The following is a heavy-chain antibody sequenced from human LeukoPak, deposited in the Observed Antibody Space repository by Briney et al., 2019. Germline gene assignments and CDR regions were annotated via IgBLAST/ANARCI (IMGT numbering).Heavy chain of an antibody. CDR2: VKQDGSEK. J-gene: IGHJ4*02. CDR3: ASHNSGYFNY. CDR1: GFTFSSYW. D-gene: IGHD6-19*01. Sequence: PGGSLRLSCAASGFTFSSYWMTWVRQAPGKGLEWVANVKQDGSEKNYVDSVKGRFTISRDNAKNSLYVQMNSLRAEDTAVYCCASHNSGYFNYWGQGTLVTVSS. V-gene: IGHV3-7*05.